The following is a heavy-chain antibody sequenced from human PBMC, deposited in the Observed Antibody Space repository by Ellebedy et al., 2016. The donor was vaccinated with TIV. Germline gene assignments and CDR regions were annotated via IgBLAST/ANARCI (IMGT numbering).Heavy chain of an antibody. D-gene: IGHD2-8*01. CDR2: SYYTGST. CDR1: GGSISTYS. V-gene: IGHV4-59*01. Sequence: MPSETLSLTCTVSGGSISTYSWNWIRQPPGKGLEWIAYSYYTGSTNYNPSLKSRVSMSVDTAKNQLSLKLSPVTAAETAVEYCARANGGTHLYFNLWGRGTLVTVSS. CDR3: ARANGGTHLYFNL. J-gene: IGHJ2*01.